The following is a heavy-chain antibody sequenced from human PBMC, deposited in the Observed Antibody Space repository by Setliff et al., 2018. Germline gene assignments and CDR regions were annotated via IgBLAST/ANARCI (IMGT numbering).Heavy chain of an antibody. CDR2: INAKTGDT. J-gene: IGHJ4*02. Sequence: GASVKVSCKASGFTFSDYHLHWVRQAPGQGLEWMGWINAKTGDTNYAQKFQGRITLTRDTSITTGYMELGNLRFDDTGIYYCAKRALTSTMVASGGDFDYWAQGTLVTVSS. CDR3: AKRALTSTMVASGGDFDY. D-gene: IGHD3-10*01. CDR1: GFTFSDYH. V-gene: IGHV1-2*02.